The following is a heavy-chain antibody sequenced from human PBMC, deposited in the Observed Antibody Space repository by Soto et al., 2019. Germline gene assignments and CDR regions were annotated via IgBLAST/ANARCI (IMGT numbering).Heavy chain of an antibody. Sequence: QVPLVESGGGVVQPGRSLRLSCAASGFTFSSYAMHWVRQAPGKGLEWVAVISYDGSNKYYAGSVKGRFTIPRDNSKSTLYLQMNGLRAEDTAVYYCARDKRLELPGWFDHWGQGSLVIVSS. CDR3: ARDKRLELPGWFDH. CDR2: ISYDGSNK. V-gene: IGHV3-30-3*01. J-gene: IGHJ5*02. D-gene: IGHD1-7*01. CDR1: GFTFSSYA.